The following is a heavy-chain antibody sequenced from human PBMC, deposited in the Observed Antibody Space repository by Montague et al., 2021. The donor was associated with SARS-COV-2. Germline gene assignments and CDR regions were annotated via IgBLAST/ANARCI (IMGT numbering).Heavy chain of an antibody. D-gene: IGHD3-16*02. CDR3: ARAWIMITFGGVIARCFDP. Sequence: SETLSLTCTVSGGSISSSSYYWGWIRQPPGKGLEWIGSIYYSGRTYYNPSLKSRVTISVDTSKNQFSLKLSSVTAADTAVYYCARAWIMITFGGVIARCFDPWGQGTLVTVSS. CDR2: IYYSGRT. CDR1: GGSISSSSYY. V-gene: IGHV4-39*07. J-gene: IGHJ5*02.